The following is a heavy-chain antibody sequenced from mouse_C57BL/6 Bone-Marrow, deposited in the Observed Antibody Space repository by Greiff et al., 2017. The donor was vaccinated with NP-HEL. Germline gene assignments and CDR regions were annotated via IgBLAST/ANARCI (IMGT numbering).Heavy chain of an antibody. CDR1: GYTFTSYW. J-gene: IGHJ4*01. CDR2: IYPSDSET. Sequence: QVQLKQPGAELVRPGSSVKLSCKASGYTFTSYWMDWVKQRPGQGLEWIGNIYPSDSETHYNQKFKDKATLTVDKSSSTAYMQLSSLTSEDSAVYYCARSSSGPHAMDYWGQGTSVTVSS. CDR3: ARSSSGPHAMDY. D-gene: IGHD3-2*02. V-gene: IGHV1-61*01.